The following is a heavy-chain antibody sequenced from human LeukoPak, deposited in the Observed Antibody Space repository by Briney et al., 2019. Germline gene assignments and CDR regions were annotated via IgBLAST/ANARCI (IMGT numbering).Heavy chain of an antibody. Sequence: PGGSLRLSCAASGFTFSSYWMSWVRQAPGKGLEWVANIKQDGSEKYYVDSVKGRFTISRDNAKNSLYLQMNSLRAEDTAVYYCARVAPRYLYCSSGSCYGGWFDPWGQGTLVTVSS. V-gene: IGHV3-7*01. CDR3: ARVAPRYLYCSSGSCYGGWFDP. J-gene: IGHJ5*02. CDR1: GFTFSSYW. D-gene: IGHD2-15*01. CDR2: IKQDGSEK.